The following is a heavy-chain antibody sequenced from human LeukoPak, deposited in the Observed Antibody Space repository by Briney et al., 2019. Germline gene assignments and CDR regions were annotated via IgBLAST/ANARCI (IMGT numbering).Heavy chain of an antibody. CDR2: VREDGSEK. J-gene: IGHJ4*02. CDR3: ARDGSGWSAY. V-gene: IGHV3-7*04. Sequence: GGSLRLSCAGSGFTFSNYWMSWLRQAPGKGLEWVANVREDGSEKYYVDSVKGRFTISRDNAKNSLYLQMNSLRAEDTAVYYCARDGSGWSAYWGQGTLVTVSS. CDR1: GFTFSNYW. D-gene: IGHD6-19*01.